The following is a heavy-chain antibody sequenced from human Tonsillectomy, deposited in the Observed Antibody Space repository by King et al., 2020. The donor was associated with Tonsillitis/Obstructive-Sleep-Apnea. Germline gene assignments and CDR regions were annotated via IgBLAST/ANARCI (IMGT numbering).Heavy chain of an antibody. V-gene: IGHV3-7*01. CDR1: GFTFSNYW. J-gene: IGHJ6*02. Sequence: EVQLVESGGGLVQPGGSLRLSCAASGFTFSNYWMSWVRQAPGKGLEWVANIKQDGTEKYYVDSVKGRFTISRDNAKNSLYLQMNSLRAEDTAVYYCARAILYISSSYDSGMDVWGQGTTVTVSS. CDR3: ARAILYISSSYDSGMDV. D-gene: IGHD6-13*01. CDR2: IKQDGTEK.